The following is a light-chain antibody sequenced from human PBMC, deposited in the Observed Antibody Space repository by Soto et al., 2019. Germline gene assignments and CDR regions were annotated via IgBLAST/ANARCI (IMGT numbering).Light chain of an antibody. Sequence: EIVLTQSPGTLSLSPGETATLSCGASQSVSNNYLAWYQQRVGQAPRLLIYGASSRAPGIPDRFTGRGSGTDFTLTISRLESEDFAVYHCQQYATTRYNFSQGTKVEI. J-gene: IGKJ2*01. CDR2: GAS. V-gene: IGKV3-20*01. CDR1: QSVSNNY. CDR3: QQYATTRYN.